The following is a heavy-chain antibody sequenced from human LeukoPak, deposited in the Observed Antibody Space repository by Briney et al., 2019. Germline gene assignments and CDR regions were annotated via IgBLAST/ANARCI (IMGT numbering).Heavy chain of an antibody. V-gene: IGHV3-23*01. Sequence: GGSLRLSCAASGFRFNNFVMNWVRQAPGKGLEWVATISSHGDATHYADSVKGRFTISRDNSMNTVYLQMTSLRAEDTAVYYCAELGITMIGGVWGKGTTVTISS. CDR2: ISSHGDAT. J-gene: IGHJ6*04. CDR3: AELGITMIGGV. D-gene: IGHD3-10*02. CDR1: GFRFNNFV.